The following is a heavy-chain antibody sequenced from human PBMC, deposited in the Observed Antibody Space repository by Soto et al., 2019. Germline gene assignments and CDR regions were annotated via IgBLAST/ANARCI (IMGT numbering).Heavy chain of an antibody. CDR1: GYTFTSYG. CDR2: ISAYNGNT. CDR3: ARPLTLGGVIVNGAFDI. D-gene: IGHD3-16*02. Sequence: QVQLVQSGAEVKKPGASVKVSCKASGYTFTSYGISWVRQAPGQGLEWMGWISAYNGNTNYAQKLQGRVTMTTDTSTSTAYMELRSLRSDDTAVYYCARPLTLGGVIVNGAFDIWGQGTMVTVSS. J-gene: IGHJ3*02. V-gene: IGHV1-18*01.